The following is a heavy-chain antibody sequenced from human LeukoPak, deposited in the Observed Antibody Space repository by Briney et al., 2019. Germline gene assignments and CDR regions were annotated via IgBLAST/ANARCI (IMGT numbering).Heavy chain of an antibody. CDR1: GGSISSYY. D-gene: IGHD1-26*01. V-gene: IGHV4-59*08. CDR3: ARVSLASGSYSLPWFDP. CDR2: IYYSGST. J-gene: IGHJ5*02. Sequence: SETLSLTCTVSGGSISSYYWSWIRQPPGKGLEWIGYIYYSGSTNYNPSLKSRVTISVDTSKNQFSLKLSSVTAADTAVYYCARVSLASGSYSLPWFDPWGQGTLVTVSS.